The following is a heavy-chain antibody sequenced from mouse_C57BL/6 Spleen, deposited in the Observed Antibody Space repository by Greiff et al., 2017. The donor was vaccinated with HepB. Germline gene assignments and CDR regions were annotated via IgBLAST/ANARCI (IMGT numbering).Heavy chain of an antibody. J-gene: IGHJ2*01. CDR1: GYAFTNYL. D-gene: IGHD1-1*01. CDR3: ARWGTTVVATDY. Sequence: QVQLQQSGAELVRPGTSVKVSCKASGYAFTNYLIEWVKQRPGQGLEWIGVINPGSGGTNYNEKFKGKATLTADKSSSTAYMQLSSLTSEDSAVYFCARWGTTVVATDYWGQGTTLTVSS. CDR2: INPGSGGT. V-gene: IGHV1-54*01.